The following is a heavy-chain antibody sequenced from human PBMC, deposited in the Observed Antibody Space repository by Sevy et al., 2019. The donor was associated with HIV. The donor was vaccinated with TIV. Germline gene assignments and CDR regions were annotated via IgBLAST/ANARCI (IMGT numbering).Heavy chain of an antibody. CDR2: ISGNGGST. CDR1: GFTFSSYA. Sequence: GGSLRLSCAASGFTFSSYAMSWVRQAPGKGLEWVSAISGNGGSTYYAYSVKVRFTISRDNAKNKLYLQMNSPRDEDTAVYSCAKENSSGWYEFDYWGQGTLVTVSS. CDR3: AKENSSGWYEFDY. J-gene: IGHJ4*02. D-gene: IGHD6-19*01. V-gene: IGHV3-23*01.